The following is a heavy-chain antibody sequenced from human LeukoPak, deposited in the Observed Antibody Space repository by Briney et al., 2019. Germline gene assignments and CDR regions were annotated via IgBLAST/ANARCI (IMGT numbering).Heavy chain of an antibody. D-gene: IGHD1-26*01. V-gene: IGHV3-9*03. J-gene: IGHJ4*02. CDR3: ARRSDKSGYFDY. CDR1: GFTFDDFG. Sequence: PGGSLRLSCAASGFTFDDFGMSWVRQAPGKGLEWVSGISWNSGSIGYADSVKGRFTISRDNAKNSLYLQMNSLRAEDMALYYCARRSDKSGYFDYWGQGTLVTVSS. CDR2: ISWNSGSI.